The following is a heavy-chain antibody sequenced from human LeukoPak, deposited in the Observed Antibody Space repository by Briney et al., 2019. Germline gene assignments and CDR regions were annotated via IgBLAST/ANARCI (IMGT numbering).Heavy chain of an antibody. CDR3: ARVSRWSDWAFEG. J-gene: IGHJ4*02. Sequence: SETLSLTCTVSGGSISSYYWSWIRQPPGKGPEWIGYIHNSGRPDYNPSLKSRVTISVDTSKNQFSLNLISVTAADTAVYYCARVSRWSDWAFEGWGQGTLVTVSS. V-gene: IGHV4-59*01. CDR1: GGSISSYY. D-gene: IGHD3-16*01. CDR2: IHNSGRP.